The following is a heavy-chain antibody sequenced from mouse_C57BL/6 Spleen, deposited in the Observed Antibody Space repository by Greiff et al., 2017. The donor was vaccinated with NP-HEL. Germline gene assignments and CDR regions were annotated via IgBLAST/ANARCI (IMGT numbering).Heavy chain of an antibody. V-gene: IGHV5-17*01. Sequence: EVKLMESGGGLVKPGGSLKLSCAASGFTFSDYGMHWVRQAPEKGLEWVAYISSGSSTIYYADTVKGRFTISRDNAKNTLFLQMTSLRSEDTAMYYCESNIAMDYWGQGTSVTVSS. J-gene: IGHJ4*01. CDR3: ESNIAMDY. CDR2: ISSGSSTI. CDR1: GFTFSDYG.